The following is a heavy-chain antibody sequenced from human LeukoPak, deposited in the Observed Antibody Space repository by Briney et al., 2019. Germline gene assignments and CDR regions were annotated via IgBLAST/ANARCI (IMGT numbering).Heavy chain of an antibody. V-gene: IGHV3-23*01. CDR3: ARRGHGYGSPFDY. J-gene: IGHJ4*02. D-gene: IGHD5-18*01. Sequence: GGSLRLSCAASGFTFSSYAMSWVRQAPGKGLEWVSAISGSGGSTYYTDSVKGRFTISRDNSKNTLDLQMSSLRAEDTAVYYCARRGHGYGSPFDYWGQGTLVTVSS. CDR1: GFTFSSYA. CDR2: ISGSGGST.